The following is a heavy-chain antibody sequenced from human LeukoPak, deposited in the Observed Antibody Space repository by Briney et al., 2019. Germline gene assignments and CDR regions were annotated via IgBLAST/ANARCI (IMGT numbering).Heavy chain of an antibody. V-gene: IGHV3-30*18. CDR1: GFTFSSYG. D-gene: IGHD3-10*01. Sequence: GRSLRLSCAASGFTFSSYGMHWVRQAPGKGLEWVAVISYDGGNKYYADSVKGRFTISRDNSKNTLYLQMNSLRAEDTAVYYCAKDLGFGYYYYGMDVWGKGTTVTVSS. J-gene: IGHJ6*04. CDR3: AKDLGFGYYYYGMDV. CDR2: ISYDGGNK.